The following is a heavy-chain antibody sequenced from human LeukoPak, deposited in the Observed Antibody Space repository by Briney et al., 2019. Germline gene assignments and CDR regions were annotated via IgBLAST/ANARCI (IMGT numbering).Heavy chain of an antibody. CDR3: ARDYASDY. V-gene: IGHV3-48*03. D-gene: IGHD3-10*01. Sequence: GGSLRLSCAASGSTFSRYEMNWVRQAPGKGLEWVSYISRSGDTIYFADSVKGRFTISGDNAKNSLYLQMSSLRAEDTAVYYCARDYASDYWGQGTLVTVSS. CDR1: GSTFSRYE. CDR2: ISRSGDTI. J-gene: IGHJ4*02.